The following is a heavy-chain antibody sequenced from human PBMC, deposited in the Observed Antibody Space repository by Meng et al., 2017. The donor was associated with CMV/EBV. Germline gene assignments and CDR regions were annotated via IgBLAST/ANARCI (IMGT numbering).Heavy chain of an antibody. V-gene: IGHV3-30*02. CDR2: IRYDGSNK. CDR1: GIIFTTYG. D-gene: IGHD1-26*01. Sequence: GGSLRLSCAPSGIIFTTYGLHWVRQAPGKGLEWVAFIRYDGSNKYYADSVKGRFTISRDNSKNTMYPQMNSLRGEDTAIYYCAKDHRGRFIVGPRADGGHGMDVWGQGTTVTVSS. J-gene: IGHJ6*02. CDR3: AKDHRGRFIVGPRADGGHGMDV.